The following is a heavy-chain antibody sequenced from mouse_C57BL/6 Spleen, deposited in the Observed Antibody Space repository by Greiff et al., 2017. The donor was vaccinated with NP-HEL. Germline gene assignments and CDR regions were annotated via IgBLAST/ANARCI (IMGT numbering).Heavy chain of an antibody. CDR2: IDPSDSYT. V-gene: IGHV1-50*01. J-gene: IGHJ1*03. CDR3: ALNYYGSYWYFDV. CDR1: GYTFTSYW. D-gene: IGHD1-1*01. Sequence: VQLQQPGAELVKPGASVKLSCKASGYTFTSYWMQWVKQRPGQGLEWIGEIDPSDSYTNYNQKFKGKATLTVDTSSSTAYMQLSSLTSEDSAVYCCALNYYGSYWYFDVWGTGTTVTVSS.